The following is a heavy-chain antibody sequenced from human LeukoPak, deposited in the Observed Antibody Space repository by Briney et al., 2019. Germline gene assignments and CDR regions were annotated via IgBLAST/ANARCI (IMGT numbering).Heavy chain of an antibody. CDR3: AKSEYCSGGSCYSYYYYYGMDV. V-gene: IGHV3-30*02. D-gene: IGHD2-15*01. Sequence: VGSLRLSCAAPGFSFSSYGMYCVRQAPGKGLWRVAFIRYDVSNKDYADSVKGRFTISRDNSKNTLYLQMNSLKAEDTAVYYCAKSEYCSGGSCYSYYYYYGMDVWGQGTTVTVSS. CDR1: GFSFSSYG. CDR2: IRYDVSNK. J-gene: IGHJ6*02.